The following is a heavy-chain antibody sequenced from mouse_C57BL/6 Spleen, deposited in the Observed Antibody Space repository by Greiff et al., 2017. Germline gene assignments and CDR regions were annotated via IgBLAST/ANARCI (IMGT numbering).Heavy chain of an antibody. D-gene: IGHD3-2*02. CDR3: ARPLDSSGPWFAY. CDR2: IYPGSGST. Sequence: VQLQQPGAELVKPGASVKMSCKASGYTFTSYWITWVKQRPGQGLEWIGDIYPGSGSTNYNEKFKSKATLTVDTSSSTAYMQLSSLTSEDSAVYYCARPLDSSGPWFAYWGQGTLVTVSA. V-gene: IGHV1-55*01. CDR1: GYTFTSYW. J-gene: IGHJ3*01.